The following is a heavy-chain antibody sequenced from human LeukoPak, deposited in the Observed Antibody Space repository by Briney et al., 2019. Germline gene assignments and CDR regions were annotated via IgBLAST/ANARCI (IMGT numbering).Heavy chain of an antibody. CDR2: ITWNGGST. CDR3: ARDLRRGLYNYGSGVNWFDD. J-gene: IGHJ5*02. CDR1: GFTFDDYG. V-gene: IGHV3-20*04. D-gene: IGHD3-10*01. Sequence: PGGSLRLSCAASGFTFDDYGMSWVRQAPGKGLEWVSGITWNGGSTGYADSVKGRFTISRDNAKNSLYLQMNSLRAEDTALYYCARDLRRGLYNYGSGVNWFDDWGQGTLVTVSS.